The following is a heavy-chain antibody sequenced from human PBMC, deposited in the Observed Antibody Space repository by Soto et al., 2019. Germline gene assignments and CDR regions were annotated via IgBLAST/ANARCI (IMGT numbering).Heavy chain of an antibody. CDR3: AREGVTNYTDYYFDL. J-gene: IGHJ4*01. Sequence: GGSLRLSCAATGFSFSNYAMTWVRRAAGKGLEWVSAISDAGDRTNYEETVRGRFTIARDNAETSLYLQMDSLRPEDAAIYYCAREGVTNYTDYYFDLWCHGALVTVSS. CDR2: ISDAGDRT. D-gene: IGHD4-4*01. V-gene: IGHV3-23*01. CDR1: GFSFSNYA.